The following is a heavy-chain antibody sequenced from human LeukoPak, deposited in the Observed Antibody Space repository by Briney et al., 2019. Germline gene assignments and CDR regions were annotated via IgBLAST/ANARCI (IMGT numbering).Heavy chain of an antibody. V-gene: IGHV1-18*01. CDR3: ARLGRGHLWFGEPTGINWFDP. Sequence: ASVKVSCKSSGYTFTSYGISWVRQAPGQGLEWMGWISAYNGNTNYAQKLQGRVTMTTDTSTSTAYMELRSLRSDDTAVYYCARLGRGHLWFGEPTGINWFDPWGQGTLVTVSS. CDR2: ISAYNGNT. J-gene: IGHJ5*02. CDR1: GYTFTSYG. D-gene: IGHD3-10*01.